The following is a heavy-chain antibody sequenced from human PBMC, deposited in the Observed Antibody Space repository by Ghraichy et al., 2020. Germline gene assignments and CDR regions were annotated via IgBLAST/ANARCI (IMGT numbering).Heavy chain of an antibody. Sequence: GESLNISCAASGFTFSSYAMSWVRQAPGKGLEWVSAISGSGGNTYYEDSVKGRFTFSRDNSKNTLYLQMNSMRAEDTAVYYGAKDVGRGGGSCFHHWGQGTLVPVSS. CDR1: GFTFSSYA. D-gene: IGHD2-15*01. J-gene: IGHJ1*01. CDR2: ISGSGGNT. CDR3: AKDVGRGGGSCFHH. V-gene: IGHV3-23*01.